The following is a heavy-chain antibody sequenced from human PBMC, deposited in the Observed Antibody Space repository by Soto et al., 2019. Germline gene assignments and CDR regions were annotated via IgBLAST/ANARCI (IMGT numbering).Heavy chain of an antibody. D-gene: IGHD3-3*01. V-gene: IGHV4-31*03. Sequence: QVQLQESGPGLVKPSQTLSLTCTVSGGSISSGDYYWSWIRQHPGKGLEWIGYIYYSGSTYYNPPRQRRVTISVDTSKNQFSLKLSSVTAADTAVYYCARWWSGSRQGFDPWGQGTLVTVSS. CDR3: ARWWSGSRQGFDP. CDR1: GGSISSGDYY. J-gene: IGHJ5*02. CDR2: IYYSGST.